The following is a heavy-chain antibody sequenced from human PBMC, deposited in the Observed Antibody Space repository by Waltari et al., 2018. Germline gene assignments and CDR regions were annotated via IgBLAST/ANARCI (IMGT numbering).Heavy chain of an antibody. J-gene: IGHJ4*02. D-gene: IGHD5-12*01. CDR2: LSGSGATT. V-gene: IGHV3-23*01. CDR1: GFSFGGFA. Sequence: QLLESVVGLVQPGGSLRLSCAASGFSFGGFAMHWVRQAPGKGLEWVSGLSGSGATTYYADSVRGRFTVSRDNSRNTVDLQMNSLRAEDTAVYYCAKAFRGYSGSYFDIWGRGTLVAVS. CDR3: AKAFRGYSGSYFDI.